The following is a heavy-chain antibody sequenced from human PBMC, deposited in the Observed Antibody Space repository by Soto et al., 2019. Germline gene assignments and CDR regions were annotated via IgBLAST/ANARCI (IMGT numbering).Heavy chain of an antibody. J-gene: IGHJ6*02. CDR1: GGSISSHY. Sequence: SETLSLTCTVSGGSISSHYWSWIRQPPGKGLEWIGYIYYSGITNYNPSLKSRATISVDTSKNQFSLKLSSVTAADTAVYYCARYKSNYYYGMDVWGQGTTVTVSS. CDR2: IYYSGIT. CDR3: ARYKSNYYYGMDV. V-gene: IGHV4-59*11. D-gene: IGHD1-20*01.